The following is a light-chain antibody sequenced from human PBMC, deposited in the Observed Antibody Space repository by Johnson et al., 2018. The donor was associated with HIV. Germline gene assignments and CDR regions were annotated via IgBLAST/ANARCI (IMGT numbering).Light chain of an antibody. Sequence: QSVLTQSPSVSAAPGQKVTISCSGSSSNIGNNYVSWYQQFPGTAPKLLIYDNNKRPSGIPDRFSGSKSGTSATLGITGLQTGDEADYYCGTWDSSLSAYVVGTGTKVTVL. V-gene: IGLV1-51*01. CDR2: DNN. CDR1: SSNIGNNY. CDR3: GTWDSSLSAYV. J-gene: IGLJ1*01.